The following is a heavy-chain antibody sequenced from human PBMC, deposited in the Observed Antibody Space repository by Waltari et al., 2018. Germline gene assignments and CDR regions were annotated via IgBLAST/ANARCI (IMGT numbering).Heavy chain of an antibody. V-gene: IGHV1-8*01. J-gene: IGHJ3*02. Sequence: QVQLVQSGAEVKKPGASVKVSCKASGYTFTRYDSNRVRQAPGQGLEWMGWMNPSSGNTGYAQKFQGRVTMTRNTSLSTAYMELSSLRSEDTAVYDCARGGDSGSYNDAFDIWGQGTMVTVSS. CDR2: MNPSSGNT. CDR3: ARGGDSGSYNDAFDI. CDR1: GYTFTRYD. D-gene: IGHD1-26*01.